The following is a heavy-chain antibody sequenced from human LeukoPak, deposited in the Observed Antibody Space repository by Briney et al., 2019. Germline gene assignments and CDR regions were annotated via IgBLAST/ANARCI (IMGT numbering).Heavy chain of an antibody. V-gene: IGHV1-69*05. CDR2: VIAIFGRV. Sequence: SVKVSCKASRGTFSSYGISWVRQAPGHGLEWMGGVIAIFGRVKYGQKFQGRATNTTDESTSTAYMELSSLTSKDTGVYYCARGELGDSSGFSFFDYWGQGTLVTVSS. D-gene: IGHD3-22*01. CDR1: RGTFSSYG. J-gene: IGHJ4*02. CDR3: ARGELGDSSGFSFFDY.